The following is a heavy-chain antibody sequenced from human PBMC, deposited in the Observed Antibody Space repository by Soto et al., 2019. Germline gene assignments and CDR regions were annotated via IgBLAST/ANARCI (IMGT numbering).Heavy chain of an antibody. V-gene: IGHV3-30-3*01. J-gene: IGHJ4*02. CDR3: AREGVDYYDSSGYPGQYFDY. Sequence: QVQLVESGGGVVQPGRSLRLSCAASGFTFSSYAMHWVRQAPGKGLEWVAVISYDGSNKYYADSVKGRFTISRDNSKNTLYLQMNRLRAEDTAVYYCAREGVDYYDSSGYPGQYFDYWGQGTLVTVSS. D-gene: IGHD3-22*01. CDR1: GFTFSSYA. CDR2: ISYDGSNK.